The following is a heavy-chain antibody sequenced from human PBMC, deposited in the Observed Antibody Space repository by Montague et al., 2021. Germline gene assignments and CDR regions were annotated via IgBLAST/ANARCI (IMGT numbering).Heavy chain of an antibody. Sequence: SETLSLTCTVSGGSISSSPFYWGWIRQSPGKGLEWIGSNYYRGNTYYNPSLKSRVSLSIDTSKNQFSLKMNSVTAADTAVYYCARAGPRTYGGDSLGYWGQGALVTVSS. CDR3: ARAGPRTYGGDSLGY. CDR2: NYYRGNT. D-gene: IGHD3-10*01. CDR1: GGSISSSPFY. J-gene: IGHJ4*02. V-gene: IGHV4-39*01.